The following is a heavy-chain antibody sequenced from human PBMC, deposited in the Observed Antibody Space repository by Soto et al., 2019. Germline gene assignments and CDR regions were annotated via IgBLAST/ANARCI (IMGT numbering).Heavy chain of an antibody. J-gene: IGHJ4*02. CDR1: GGTFSSYA. D-gene: IGHD1-26*01. Sequence: ASVKVSCKASGGTFSSYAISWVRQAPGQRLEWMGWINAGNGNTKYSQKFQGRFTITRDTSASTAYMELSSLRSEDTAVYYCARAGVGATPNDYWGQGTLVTVSS. CDR2: INAGNGNT. V-gene: IGHV1-3*01. CDR3: ARAGVGATPNDY.